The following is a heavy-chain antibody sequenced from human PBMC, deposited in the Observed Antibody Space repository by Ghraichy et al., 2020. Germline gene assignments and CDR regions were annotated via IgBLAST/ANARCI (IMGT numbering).Heavy chain of an antibody. CDR3: ARLIVVVPAAPGALFDY. CDR2: IYYSGST. Sequence: ESLNISCTVSGGSISSSSYYWGWIRQPPGKGLEWIGSIYYSGSTYYNPSLKSRVTISVDTSKNQFSLKLSSVTAADTAVYNCARLIVVVPAAPGALFDYWGQGTLVTVSS. CDR1: GGSISSSSYY. V-gene: IGHV4-39*01. D-gene: IGHD2-2*01. J-gene: IGHJ4*02.